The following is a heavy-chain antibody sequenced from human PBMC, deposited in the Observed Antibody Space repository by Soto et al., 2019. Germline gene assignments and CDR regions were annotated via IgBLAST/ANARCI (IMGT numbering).Heavy chain of an antibody. CDR3: ARTTAVPNTPRSRYFFDY. D-gene: IGHD4-17*01. Sequence: SWRLALSCSLSGGSVCVKTYDGSWKRKPPGKRLEWIGYVYYGGTTNYNPSLKSRVTISVDLSKNRFSLRLSSVTTADTALYYCARTTAVPNTPRSRYFFDYWGQGTLVTGSS. J-gene: IGHJ4*02. CDR2: VYYGGTT. V-gene: IGHV4-61*01. CDR1: GGSVCVKTYD.